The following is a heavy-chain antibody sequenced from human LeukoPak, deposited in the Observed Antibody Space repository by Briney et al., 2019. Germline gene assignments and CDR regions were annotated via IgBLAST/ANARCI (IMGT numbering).Heavy chain of an antibody. D-gene: IGHD1-7*01. V-gene: IGHV4-38-2*01. Sequence: PSDTLSLTCSVSGFSISSGYYWGWIRQPPGKGLEWIGSIYHSGSTYYNPSLKSRVTISVDTSKNQFSLKLSSVTAADTAVYYCAGAGNWNYAGALAAFDIWGQGTMVTVSS. CDR1: GFSISSGYY. CDR2: IYHSGST. J-gene: IGHJ3*02. CDR3: AGAGNWNYAGALAAFDI.